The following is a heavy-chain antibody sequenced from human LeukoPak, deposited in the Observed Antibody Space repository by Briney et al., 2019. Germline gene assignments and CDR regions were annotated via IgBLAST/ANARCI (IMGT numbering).Heavy chain of an antibody. D-gene: IGHD2-2*01. CDR1: GGSINSYC. CDR3: AREQFQLPSGSFDI. Sequence: PETLSLTCTVSGGSINSYCWSWIRQPPGKGLEWIGYIYYSGSTNYNPSLKSRLTISVDTSKNQFSLRLRSVTAADTAVYYCAREQFQLPSGSFDIWGQGTTVTVSS. CDR2: IYYSGST. V-gene: IGHV4-59*01. J-gene: IGHJ3*02.